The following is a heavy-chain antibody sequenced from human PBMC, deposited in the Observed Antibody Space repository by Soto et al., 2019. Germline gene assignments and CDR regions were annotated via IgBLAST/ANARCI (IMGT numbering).Heavy chain of an antibody. CDR1: GFTFSSYG. V-gene: IGHV3-30*18. CDR3: AKGRYSGLLGDYYYGMDV. Sequence: PGGSLRLSCAASGFTFSSYGMHWVRQAPGKGLEWVAVISYDGSNKYYADSVKGRFTISRDNSKNTLYLQMNSLRAEDTAVYYCAKGRYSGLLGDYYYGMDVWGQGTTVTVSS. D-gene: IGHD5-12*01. CDR2: ISYDGSNK. J-gene: IGHJ6*02.